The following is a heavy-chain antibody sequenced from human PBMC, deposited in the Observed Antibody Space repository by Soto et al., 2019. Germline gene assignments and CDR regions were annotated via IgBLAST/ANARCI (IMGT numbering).Heavy chain of an antibody. CDR2: IDPSDSYT. V-gene: IGHV5-10-1*01. D-gene: IGHD3-10*01. J-gene: IGHJ6*01. CDR1: GYSFTSYW. Sequence: GESLQISCKGSGYSFTSYWISCVRQMPGKGLEWMGMIDPSDSYTNYSPSFQGHVTISADKSISTAYLQWSSLKASDTAMYYCATARYGSGSYYNPSAYYYYGMDVWGQGTTVTVSS. CDR3: ATARYGSGSYYNPSAYYYYGMDV.